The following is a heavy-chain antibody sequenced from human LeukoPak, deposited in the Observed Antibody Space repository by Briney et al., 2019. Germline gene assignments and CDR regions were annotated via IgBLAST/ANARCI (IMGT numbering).Heavy chain of an antibody. J-gene: IGHJ4*02. Sequence: GGSLRLSCAVSGITLSNYGMSWVRQTPGKGLEWVAGISDSGGRTNYVDSVKGRFTISRDNPKNTLYLQMNSLRAEDTAVYFCAKRGVVIRVILVGFHKEAYYFDSWGQGALVTVSS. D-gene: IGHD3-22*01. V-gene: IGHV3-23*01. CDR1: GITLSNYG. CDR2: ISDSGGRT. CDR3: AKRGVVIRVILVGFHKEAYYFDS.